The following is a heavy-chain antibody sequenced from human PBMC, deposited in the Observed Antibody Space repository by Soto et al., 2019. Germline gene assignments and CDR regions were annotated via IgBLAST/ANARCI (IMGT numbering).Heavy chain of an antibody. CDR3: AKSKACRGGHFGFDY. V-gene: IGHV3-9*01. CDR1: GFTFGDYA. J-gene: IGHJ4*02. Sequence: EVHLVESGGGLVQPGRSLRLSCAASGFTFGDYAMHWVRQTPGKGLEWVSGISWNGGNIDYADSVKGRFTISRDSAKNSLYLQMNSLRTEDTALYYCAKSKACRGGHFGFDYWVQGTLVTVSS. CDR2: ISWNGGNI. D-gene: IGHD2-21*01.